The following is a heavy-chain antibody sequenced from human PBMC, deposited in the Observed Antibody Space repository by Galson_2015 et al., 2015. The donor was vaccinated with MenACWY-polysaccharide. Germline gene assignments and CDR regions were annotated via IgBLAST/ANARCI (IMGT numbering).Heavy chain of an antibody. CDR1: GFTFSGSA. Sequence: SLRLSCAASGFTFSGSAMHWVRQASGKGLEWVGRIRSKANSYATAYAASVKGRFTISRDDSKNTAYLQMNSLKTEGTAVYYCTSTPPAGGDYDAFDIWGQGTMVTVSS. CDR3: TSTPPAGGDYDAFDI. CDR2: IRSKANSYAT. V-gene: IGHV3-73*01. D-gene: IGHD4-17*01. J-gene: IGHJ3*02.